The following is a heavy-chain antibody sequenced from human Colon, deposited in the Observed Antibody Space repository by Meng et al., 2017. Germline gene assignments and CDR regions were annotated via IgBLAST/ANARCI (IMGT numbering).Heavy chain of an antibody. CDR1: GVSISTPNW. D-gene: IGHD1/OR15-1a*01. V-gene: IGHV4-4*02. CDR2: IAHTGRT. J-gene: IGHJ4*02. CDR3: GTTDINYCPIHY. Sequence: QMLLRESGPGLVKPSGTLSLTCAVSGVSISTPNWWTWFRQSPGKGLEWIGEIAHTGRTNYNRSLKSRVTVTMDTSKNHFSLNVTSVTAADTAVYYCGTTDINYCPIHYWGQGTLVTVSS.